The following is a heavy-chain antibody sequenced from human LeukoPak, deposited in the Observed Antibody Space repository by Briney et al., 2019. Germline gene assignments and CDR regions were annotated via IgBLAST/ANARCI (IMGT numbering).Heavy chain of an antibody. CDR3: ARENDYGDYRIDY. Sequence: PSETLSLTCTVSGGSISSYYWSWIRQPPGKGLEWIGYIYYSGSTNYNPSLKSRVTLSVDTSKNQFSLKLSSVTAADTAVYYCARENDYGDYRIDYWGQGTLVTVSS. CDR2: IYYSGST. CDR1: GGSISSYY. D-gene: IGHD4-17*01. V-gene: IGHV4-59*01. J-gene: IGHJ4*02.